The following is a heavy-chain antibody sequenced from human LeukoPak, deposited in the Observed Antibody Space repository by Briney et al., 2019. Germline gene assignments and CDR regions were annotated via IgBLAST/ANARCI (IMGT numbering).Heavy chain of an antibody. CDR2: ISGSGGST. Sequence: GGSLRLSCAASGFTFSSYAMSWVRQAPGKGLEWVSAISGSGGSTYYADSVKGRFTISRDNSKNTLYLQMNSLRAEDTAVYYCAKDLYCSGGSCYSADVYYYYYMDVWGKGTTVTVSS. D-gene: IGHD2-15*01. V-gene: IGHV3-23*01. CDR3: AKDLYCSGGSCYSADVYYYYYMDV. CDR1: GFTFSSYA. J-gene: IGHJ6*03.